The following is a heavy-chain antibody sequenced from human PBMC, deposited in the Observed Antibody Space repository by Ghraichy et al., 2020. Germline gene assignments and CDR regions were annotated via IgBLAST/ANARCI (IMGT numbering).Heavy chain of an antibody. CDR3: TRVRGYNPPTEYASDMDV. J-gene: IGHJ6*02. CDR1: GESISNYC. Sequence: SETLSLTCAVFGESISNYCWTWVRQFPGKGLQWIAEVNHGGASSYNPSLESRVSVSVDPSKNQVSLNMTSVTAADTAVYYCTRVRGYNPPTEYASDMDVWGQGTSVTVTS. V-gene: IGHV4-34*01. CDR2: VNHGGAS. D-gene: IGHD1-14*01.